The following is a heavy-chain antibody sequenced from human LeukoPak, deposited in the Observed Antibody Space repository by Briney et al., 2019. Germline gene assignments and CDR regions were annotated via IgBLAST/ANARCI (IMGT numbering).Heavy chain of an antibody. CDR3: ARVLFGVTYNWFDP. D-gene: IGHD3-3*01. CDR2: INPNSGGT. V-gene: IGHV1-2*02. CDR1: GYSLTTYY. Sequence: ASVKVSCKASGYSLTTYYMHWVRQAPGQGLEWMAIINPNSGGTNYAQKFQGRVTMTRDTSISTAYMELSRLRSDDTAVYYCARVLFGVTYNWFDPWGQGTLVTVSS. J-gene: IGHJ5*02.